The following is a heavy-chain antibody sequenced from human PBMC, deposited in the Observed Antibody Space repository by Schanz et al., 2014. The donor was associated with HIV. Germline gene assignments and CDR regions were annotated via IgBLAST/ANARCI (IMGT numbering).Heavy chain of an antibody. J-gene: IGHJ4*02. CDR2: ISDTGVRT. D-gene: IGHD6-13*01. Sequence: EVQLVESGGGLVQPGGSLRLSCAASGFTFSSYGMNWVRQAPGKGLEWVSGISDTGVRTNYADSVKGRLTISRDNSKKTLYLKMNSLRVEDTAVYYCGKEEQQLGGVGGYHFDYWGQGTLVTVSS. CDR1: GFTFSSYG. V-gene: IGHV3-23*04. CDR3: GKEEQQLGGVGGYHFDY.